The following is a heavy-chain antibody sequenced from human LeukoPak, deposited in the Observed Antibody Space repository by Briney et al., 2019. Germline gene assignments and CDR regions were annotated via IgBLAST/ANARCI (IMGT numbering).Heavy chain of an antibody. CDR3: AKDRANRDGYTDY. D-gene: IGHD5-24*01. V-gene: IGHV3-30*18. Sequence: GGSLRLSCAASGFTFSSYAMSWVRQAPGKGLEWVAVISYDGSNKYYADSVKGRFTISRDNSKNTLYLQMNSLRAEDTAVYYCAKDRANRDGYTDYWGQGTLVTVSS. J-gene: IGHJ4*02. CDR1: GFTFSSYA. CDR2: ISYDGSNK.